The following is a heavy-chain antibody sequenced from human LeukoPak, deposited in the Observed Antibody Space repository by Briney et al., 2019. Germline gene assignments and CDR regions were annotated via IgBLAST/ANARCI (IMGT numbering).Heavy chain of an antibody. CDR3: ARLVKLVRSGSYEVYYYYYGMDV. CDR2: ILDTGST. CDR1: GGSFSDHY. J-gene: IGHJ6*02. Sequence: SETLSLTCAVYGGSFSDHYWSWIRKPPGKGLEWIGDILDTGSTNSNPSLKSRVTISVGTSKNQFSLKLSSVTAADTAVYYCARLVKLVRSGSYEVYYYYYGMDVWGQGTTVTVSS. D-gene: IGHD3-10*01. V-gene: IGHV4-34*12.